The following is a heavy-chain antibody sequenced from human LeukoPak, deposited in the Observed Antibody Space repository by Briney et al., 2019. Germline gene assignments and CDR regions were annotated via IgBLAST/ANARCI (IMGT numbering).Heavy chain of an antibody. D-gene: IGHD6-13*01. CDR2: INSGGST. CDR1: GFTFSTYA. CDR3: AKDWPSEWQQLPDYDAFDI. J-gene: IGHJ3*02. Sequence: GGSLRLSCAASGFTFSTYAMSWVRQAPGKGLEWVSAINSGGSTYYADSLKGRFTISRDNSKNTLYLQMNSLRADDTAVYYCAKDWPSEWQQLPDYDAFDIWGLGTMVTVSS. V-gene: IGHV3-23*01.